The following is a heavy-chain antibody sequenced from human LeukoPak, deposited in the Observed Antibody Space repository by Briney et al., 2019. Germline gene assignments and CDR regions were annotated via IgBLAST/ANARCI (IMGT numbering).Heavy chain of an antibody. CDR3: ARGSHYDFWSGYEGEDNWFDP. J-gene: IGHJ5*02. CDR1: GGTFSSYA. V-gene: IGHV1-69*05. CDR2: IIPIFGTA. D-gene: IGHD3-3*01. Sequence: SVKVSCKVSGGTFSSYAISWVRQAPGQGLEWMGGIIPIFGTANYAQKFQGRVTITTDESTSTAYMELSSLRSEDTAVYYCARGSHYDFWSGYEGEDNWFDPWGQGTLVTVSS.